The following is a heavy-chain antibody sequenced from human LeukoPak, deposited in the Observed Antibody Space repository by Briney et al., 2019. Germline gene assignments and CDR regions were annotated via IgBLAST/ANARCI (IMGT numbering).Heavy chain of an antibody. Sequence: SATLSLTCSVSGDSISSRNWWTWVRQTPEKGLEWIGEIFHTGGTNYNPSVEGRVTISIDKSTNHFSLMLTSVTAADTALYYCARGMWFDTLFSAFDVWGQGTMVSVSS. CDR3: ARGMWFDTLFSAFDV. V-gene: IGHV4-4*02. CDR1: GDSISSRNW. D-gene: IGHD3-10*01. CDR2: IFHTGGT. J-gene: IGHJ3*01.